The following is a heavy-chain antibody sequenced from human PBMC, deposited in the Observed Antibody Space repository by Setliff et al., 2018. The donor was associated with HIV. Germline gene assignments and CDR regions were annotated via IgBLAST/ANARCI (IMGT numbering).Heavy chain of an antibody. CDR1: GGSFSGYY. CDR3: ARDLRGDSVPATAAKSFDI. J-gene: IGHJ3*02. V-gene: IGHV4-34*01. CDR2: INDSGST. D-gene: IGHD2-21*02. Sequence: PSETLSLTCAVYGGSFSGYYWSWIRQPPGKGLEWIGEINDSGSTNNNPSLKSRVAMSVDTSKNQFSLKLSSVTAADTAVYYCARDLRGDSVPATAAKSFDIWGQGTLFTVSS.